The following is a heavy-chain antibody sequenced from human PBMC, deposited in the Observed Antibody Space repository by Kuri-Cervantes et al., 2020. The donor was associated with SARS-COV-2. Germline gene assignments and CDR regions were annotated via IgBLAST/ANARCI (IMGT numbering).Heavy chain of an antibody. V-gene: IGHV4-38-2*02. Sequence: SETLSLTCAVSGYSISSGYYWGWIRQPPGKGLEWIGSIYHSGSTYYNPSLKSRVTISVDTSKNQFSLKLSSVIAADTAVYYCARDASSMLLEWSLDYWGQGTLVTVSS. CDR2: IYHSGST. CDR3: ARDASSMLLEWSLDY. D-gene: IGHD3-3*01. CDR1: GYSISSGYY. J-gene: IGHJ4*02.